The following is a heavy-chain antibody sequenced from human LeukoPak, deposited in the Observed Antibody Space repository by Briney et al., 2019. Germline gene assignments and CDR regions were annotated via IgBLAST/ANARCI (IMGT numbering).Heavy chain of an antibody. CDR2: INHSGST. Sequence: TSETLSLTCAVYGGSFSGYYWSWIRQPPGKGLEWIGEINHSGSTNYNPSLKSRVTISVDASKNQFSLKLSSVTAADTAVYYCARRHVWGQGTLVTVSS. CDR1: GGSFSGYY. V-gene: IGHV4-34*01. J-gene: IGHJ4*02. D-gene: IGHD3-16*01. CDR3: ARRHV.